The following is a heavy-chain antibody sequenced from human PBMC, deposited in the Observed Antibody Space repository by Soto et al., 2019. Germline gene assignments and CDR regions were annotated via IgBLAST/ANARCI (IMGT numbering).Heavy chain of an antibody. Sequence: SETLSLTCAVYGGSFRGYYWSWVRQSPGRGLEWIGEINHSRSTSYNPSLKSRVTISVDTSKDQFSLKLTSVTAADTAVYYCARGIYDFWSSYDTWFEPWGQGTLVTVSS. CDR1: GGSFRGYY. D-gene: IGHD3-3*01. CDR3: ARGIYDFWSSYDTWFEP. V-gene: IGHV4-34*01. CDR2: INHSRST. J-gene: IGHJ5*02.